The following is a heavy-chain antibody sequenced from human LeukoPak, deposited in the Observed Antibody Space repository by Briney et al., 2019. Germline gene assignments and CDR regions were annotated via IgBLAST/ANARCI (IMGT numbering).Heavy chain of an antibody. CDR1: GFTLRSYS. CDR3: ARPYYYDSSGFFDY. Sequence: GGSLRLSCAASGFTLRSYSMNWVRQAPGKGLEWVSYIGSSGNTIYYADSVKGRFTISRDNAKSSLYLQMNSLRAEDTAVYYCARPYYYDSSGFFDYWGQGTLVTVSS. V-gene: IGHV3-48*04. J-gene: IGHJ4*02. CDR2: IGSSGNTI. D-gene: IGHD3-22*01.